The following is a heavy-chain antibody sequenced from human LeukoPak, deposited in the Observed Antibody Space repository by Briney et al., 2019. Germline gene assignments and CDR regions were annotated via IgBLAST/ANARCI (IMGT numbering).Heavy chain of an antibody. Sequence: ASVKVSCKASGYTFTSYAMHWVRQAPGQRLEWMGWINTGNGNTKYSQNFQGRVTITRDTSASTAYMELSSLRSEDTAVYYCARERGDSGWYWDYWGQGTLVTVSS. CDR1: GYTFTSYA. CDR2: INTGNGNT. D-gene: IGHD6-19*01. V-gene: IGHV1-3*04. CDR3: ARERGDSGWYWDY. J-gene: IGHJ4*02.